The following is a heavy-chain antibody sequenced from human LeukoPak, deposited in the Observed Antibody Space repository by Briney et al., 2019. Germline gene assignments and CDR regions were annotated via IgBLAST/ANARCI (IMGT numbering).Heavy chain of an antibody. J-gene: IGHJ3*02. V-gene: IGHV4-38-2*02. CDR2: ISYRGDT. CDR3: ATPYGDYAYAFDI. CDR1: GYSISSGHY. Sequence: SETLSLTCNVSGYSISSGHYWAWIRQPPGKGLEWIGSISYRGDTYYNPSLKSRVTISVDTSKNQFSLKLSPVTAADTAVYYCATPYGDYAYAFDIWGQGTMVTVSS. D-gene: IGHD4-17*01.